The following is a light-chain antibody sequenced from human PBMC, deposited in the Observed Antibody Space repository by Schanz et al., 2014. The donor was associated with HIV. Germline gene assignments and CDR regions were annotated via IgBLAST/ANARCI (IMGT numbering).Light chain of an antibody. J-gene: IGKJ2*01. CDR2: DAS. V-gene: IGKV3-15*01. Sequence: EVVMTQSPATLSVSPGERATLSCRASQTVNIHLAWYQQKPGQAPRLLIYDASTRATGLPARFSASGSGTEFTLTISSLQSEDFAIYHCQQYNDWPLTFGQGTKVEIK. CDR1: QTVNIH. CDR3: QQYNDWPLT.